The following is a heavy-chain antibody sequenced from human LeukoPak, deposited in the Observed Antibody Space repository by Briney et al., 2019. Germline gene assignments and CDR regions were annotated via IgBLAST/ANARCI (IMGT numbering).Heavy chain of an antibody. CDR3: ARGGDSYCSSTSCFDY. D-gene: IGHD2-2*01. Sequence: PGGSLRLSCAASGFTFSSYAMHWVRQAPGKGLEWVAVISYDGSNKYYADSVKGRFTISRDNFKNTLYLQMNSLRAEDTAVYYCARGGDSYCSSTSCFDYWGQGTLVTVSS. CDR1: GFTFSSYA. V-gene: IGHV3-30-3*01. CDR2: ISYDGSNK. J-gene: IGHJ4*02.